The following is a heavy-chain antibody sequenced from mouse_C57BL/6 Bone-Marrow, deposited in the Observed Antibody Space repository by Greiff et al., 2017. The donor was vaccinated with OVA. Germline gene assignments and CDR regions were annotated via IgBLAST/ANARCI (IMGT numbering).Heavy chain of an antibody. J-gene: IGHJ2*01. CDR2: INPSSGYT. V-gene: IGHV1S26*01. CDR3: GPEWVGYFDY. CDR1: GYTFTSYT. Sequence: QVQLQQPGAELVKPGASVKLSCKASGYTFTSYTMHWVKQRPGQGLEWIGYINPSSGYTKYNQKFKDKATLTADKSSSTAYMQLSSLTSEDSAVYYCGPEWVGYFDYWGQGTTLTVSS.